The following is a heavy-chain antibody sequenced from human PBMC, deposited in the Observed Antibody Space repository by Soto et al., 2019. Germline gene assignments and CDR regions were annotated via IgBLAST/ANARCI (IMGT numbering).Heavy chain of an antibody. CDR2: INHSGST. Sequence: SETLSLTCAVEGGSFRGYYWSWIRQPPGKGLEWIGEINHSGSTNYNPSLKSRVTISVDTSKNQFSLKLSSVTAADTAVYYCARVGRDGYNWYAFDIWGQGTMVTVSS. V-gene: IGHV4-34*01. CDR3: ARVGRDGYNWYAFDI. D-gene: IGHD5-12*01. CDR1: GGSFRGYY. J-gene: IGHJ3*02.